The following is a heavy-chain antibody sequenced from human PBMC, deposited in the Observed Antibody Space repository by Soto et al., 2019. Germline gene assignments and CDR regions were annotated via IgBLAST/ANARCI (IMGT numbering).Heavy chain of an antibody. D-gene: IGHD3-16*01. CDR3: ARGPKRLLWGSLFDY. CDR1: GFTFSSYW. Sequence: PGGSLRLSRAASGFTFSSYWMHWVRQAPGKGLVWVSRINSDGSSTSYADSVKGRFTISRDNAKNTLYLQMNSLRAEDTAVYYCARGPKRLLWGSLFDYWGQGTLVTVSS. J-gene: IGHJ4*02. CDR2: INSDGSST. V-gene: IGHV3-74*01.